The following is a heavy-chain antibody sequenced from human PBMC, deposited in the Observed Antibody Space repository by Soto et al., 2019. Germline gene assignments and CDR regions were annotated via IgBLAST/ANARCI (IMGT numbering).Heavy chain of an antibody. CDR2: NKSKTDGGTK. Sequence: SLRLSCAASGFTFSNAWMSWVRQAPGKGLEWVGRNKSKTDGGTKDYAAPEKSKITISRNESKNTLYLQMNSLKTEDTAVYYCTTDAGGSFDYWGQGTLVTVSS. CDR1: GFTFSNAW. D-gene: IGHD1-26*01. J-gene: IGHJ4*02. V-gene: IGHV3-15*01. CDR3: TTDAGGSFDY.